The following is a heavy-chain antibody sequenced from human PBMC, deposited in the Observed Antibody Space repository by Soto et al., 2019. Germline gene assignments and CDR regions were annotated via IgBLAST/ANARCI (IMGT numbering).Heavy chain of an antibody. J-gene: IGHJ4*02. Sequence: EVQLVESGGGLVQPGGSLRLSCTASGFTLSGYNMNWVRQAPGKGLEWVSYISSGSSTIYYADSVKGRFTISRDNAKNSLYLQMNSLRAEDTAVYYCARDWDLGRLWGQGTLVTVSS. D-gene: IGHD1-26*01. CDR3: ARDWDLGRL. CDR2: ISSGSSTI. V-gene: IGHV3-48*01. CDR1: GFTLSGYN.